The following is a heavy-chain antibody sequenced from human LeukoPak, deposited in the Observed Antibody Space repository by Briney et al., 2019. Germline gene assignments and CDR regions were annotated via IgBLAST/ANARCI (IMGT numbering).Heavy chain of an antibody. D-gene: IGHD5-24*01. Sequence: GGSLRLSCAASGFTFSSYAMHWVRQAPGKGLEWVAVLSYDGSNKYYADSVKGRFTISRDNSKNTLYLQMNSLRAEDTAVYYCAGWLQLVDYWGQGTLVTVSS. CDR3: AGWLQLVDY. J-gene: IGHJ4*02. V-gene: IGHV3-30*04. CDR2: LSYDGSNK. CDR1: GFTFSSYA.